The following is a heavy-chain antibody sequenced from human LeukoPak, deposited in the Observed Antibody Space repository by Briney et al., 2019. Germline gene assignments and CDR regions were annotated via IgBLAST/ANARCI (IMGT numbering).Heavy chain of an antibody. Sequence: GGSLRLSCAASGFTFSNNGMDWVRQAPGKGLEWVSGIGGRGDRTYFADSVKGRFAISRDNSKNTMYLQMSSLRAEDTAIYYCARDQDWGSFDIWGQGTMVTVSS. CDR3: ARDQDWGSFDI. D-gene: IGHD7-27*01. V-gene: IGHV3-23*01. CDR2: IGGRGDRT. J-gene: IGHJ3*02. CDR1: GFTFSNNG.